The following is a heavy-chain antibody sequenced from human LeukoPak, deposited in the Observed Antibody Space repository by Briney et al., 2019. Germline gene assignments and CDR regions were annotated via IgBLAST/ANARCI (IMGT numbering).Heavy chain of an antibody. J-gene: IGHJ4*02. D-gene: IGHD1-26*01. CDR2: INSDGSNT. Sequence: GGCLTLSRAASGFTLTRYWMHWVRPAPGKGLAWVSRINSDGSNTSYADSVKGRFTISKDNAKNTLYLQMYSLRAEDTAVYYCARSWVGATDVDYWGQGTLVTVSS. V-gene: IGHV3-74*01. CDR1: GFTLTRYW. CDR3: ARSWVGATDVDY.